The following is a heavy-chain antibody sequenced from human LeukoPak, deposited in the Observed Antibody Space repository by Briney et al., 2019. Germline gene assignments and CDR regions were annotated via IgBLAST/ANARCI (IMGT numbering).Heavy chain of an antibody. CDR2: ISGSGGST. J-gene: IGHJ6*02. CDR1: GFTFSSYA. CDR3: AREEGRGYCSGDSCYSGYYYGLDV. V-gene: IGHV3-23*01. D-gene: IGHD2-15*01. Sequence: PGGSLRLSCAASGFTFSSYAMSWVRQAPGKGLEWVSAISGSGGSTYYADSVKGRFTISRDNSKNTLYLQMNSLRSDDTAVYYCAREEGRGYCSGDSCYSGYYYGLDVWGQGTTVTVSS.